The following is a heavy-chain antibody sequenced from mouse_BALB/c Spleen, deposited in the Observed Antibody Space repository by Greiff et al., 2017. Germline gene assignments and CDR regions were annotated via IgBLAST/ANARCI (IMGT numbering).Heavy chain of an antibody. CDR2: IYPYNGGT. CDR1: GYTFTDYN. V-gene: IGHV1S29*02. CDR3: ARSGDSEAMDY. D-gene: IGHD2-4*01. Sequence: EVQLQQSGPELVKPGASVKISCKASGYTFTDYNMHWVKQSHGKSLEWIGYIYPYNGGTGYNQKFKSKATLTVDNSSSTAYMELRSLTSEDSAVYYCARSGDSEAMDYWGQGTSVTVSS. J-gene: IGHJ4*01.